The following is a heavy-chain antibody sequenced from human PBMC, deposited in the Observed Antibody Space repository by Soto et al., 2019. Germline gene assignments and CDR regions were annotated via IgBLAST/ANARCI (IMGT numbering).Heavy chain of an antibody. D-gene: IGHD3-22*01. CDR1: GGSISSYY. Sequence: LSLTCTVSGGSISSYYWSWIRQPPGKGLEWIGYIYYSGSTNYNPSLKSRVTISVDTSKNQFSLKLSSVTAADTAVYYCARESYYDSSPWAFDIWGQGTMVTVSS. V-gene: IGHV4-59*01. J-gene: IGHJ3*02. CDR3: ARESYYDSSPWAFDI. CDR2: IYYSGST.